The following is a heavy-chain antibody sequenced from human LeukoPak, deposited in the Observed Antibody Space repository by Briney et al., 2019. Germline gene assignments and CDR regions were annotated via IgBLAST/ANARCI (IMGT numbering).Heavy chain of an antibody. CDR1: GFTFSSYE. V-gene: IGHV3-48*03. D-gene: IGHD3-9*01. CDR3: ARENLRYFDWLSLDGPFDY. Sequence: GGSLRLSCAASGFTFSSYEMNWVRQAPGKGLEWVSYISSSGSTIYYADSVKGRFTISRDNAKNSLYLQMNSLRAEDTAVYYCARENLRYFDWLSLDGPFDYWGQGTLVTVSS. CDR2: ISSSGSTI. J-gene: IGHJ4*02.